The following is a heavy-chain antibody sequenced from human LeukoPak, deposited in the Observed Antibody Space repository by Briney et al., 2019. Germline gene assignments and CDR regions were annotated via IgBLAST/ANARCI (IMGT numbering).Heavy chain of an antibody. CDR3: ARSTPPYYYDSGTEGDAFDI. V-gene: IGHV1-2*02. Sequence: ASVKVSCKASGYTFTGYYMHWVRQAPGQGLEWMGWINPNSGGTNYAQKFQGRVTMTRDTSISTAYMELSRLRSDDTAVYYCARSTPPYYYDSGTEGDAFDIWGQGTMVTVSS. D-gene: IGHD3-10*01. CDR1: GYTFTGYY. J-gene: IGHJ3*02. CDR2: INPNSGGT.